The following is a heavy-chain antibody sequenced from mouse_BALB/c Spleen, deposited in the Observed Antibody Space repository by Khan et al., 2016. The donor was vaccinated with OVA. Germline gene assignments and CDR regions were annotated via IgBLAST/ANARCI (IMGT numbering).Heavy chain of an antibody. D-gene: IGHD1-1*01. CDR3: ARGNYYGYYFDY. CDR2: ISYSGGP. V-gene: IGHV3-2*02. J-gene: IGHJ2*01. Sequence: VQLKQSGPGLVKPSQSLSLTCTVTGYSITSGYAWNWIRQFPGNKLEWMGYISYSGGPSYNPSLKSRISITRDTSKNQFFLQLNSVITEDTATYYCARGNYYGYYFDYWGQGTTLTVSS. CDR1: GYSITSGYA.